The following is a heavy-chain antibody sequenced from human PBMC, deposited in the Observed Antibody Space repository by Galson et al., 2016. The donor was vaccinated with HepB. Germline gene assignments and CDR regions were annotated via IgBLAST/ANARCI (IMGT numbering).Heavy chain of an antibody. V-gene: IGHV4-4*02. Sequence: ETLSLTCAVSGASVSISDWWSWVRQSPAKGLEWLGEVFHTGKTNYNPSYKSRVTISVDKSMTHFSLNLTSVTAADTAVYYCARSRSGDYTENWFDTWGQGTLVTVSS. CDR2: VFHTGKT. CDR1: GASVSISDW. CDR3: ARSRSGDYTENWFDT. J-gene: IGHJ5*02. D-gene: IGHD4-17*01.